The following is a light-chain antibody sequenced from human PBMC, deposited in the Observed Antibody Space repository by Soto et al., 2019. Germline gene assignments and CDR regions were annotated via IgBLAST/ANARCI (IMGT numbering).Light chain of an antibody. CDR2: GAS. Sequence: EIVMTQSPATLSVSPGERATLSCRASQSVSSNLAWYQQKPGQAPRLFIYGASTRATGIPARFGCSGSGTDYTLTISTLQSEDFAVYYCQQYNNWPHTFGPGTKVDLK. CDR1: QSVSSN. V-gene: IGKV3-15*01. J-gene: IGKJ3*01. CDR3: QQYNNWPHT.